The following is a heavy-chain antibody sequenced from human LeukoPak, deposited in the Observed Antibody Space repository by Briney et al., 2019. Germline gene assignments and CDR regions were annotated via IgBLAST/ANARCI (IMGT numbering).Heavy chain of an antibody. J-gene: IGHJ4*02. CDR3: AKGPIVGATTPLLDY. Sequence: PGGSLRLSCAASGFNFDVYGMSWVRQAPGMGLEWVSSINWNGERIGVAESVEGRFTISRDNARSSVYLQMNSLRAEDTAVYYCAKGPIVGATTPLLDYWGQGTLVTVSS. D-gene: IGHD1-26*01. CDR2: INWNGERI. V-gene: IGHV3-20*04. CDR1: GFNFDVYG.